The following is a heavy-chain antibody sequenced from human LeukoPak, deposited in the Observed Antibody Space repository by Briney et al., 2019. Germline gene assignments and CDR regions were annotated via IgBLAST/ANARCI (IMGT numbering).Heavy chain of an antibody. CDR1: GFTFSSYA. CDR2: ISGSGGST. CDR3: AKCPTAIGRFTHFDY. V-gene: IGHV3-23*01. J-gene: IGHJ4*02. Sequence: GGSLRLSCAASGFTFSSYAMSWVRQAPGKGLEWVSAISGSGGSTYYADSVKGRFTISRDNSKNTLYLQMNSLRAEDTAVYYCAKCPTAIGRFTHFDYWGQGTLVTVSS. D-gene: IGHD2-21*02.